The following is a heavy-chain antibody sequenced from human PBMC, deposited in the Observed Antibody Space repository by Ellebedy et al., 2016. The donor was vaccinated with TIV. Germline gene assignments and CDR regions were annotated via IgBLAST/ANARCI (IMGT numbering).Heavy chain of an antibody. J-gene: IGHJ6*02. CDR3: AREAYSGYGYYYYYGMDV. CDR1: GYTFTSYY. D-gene: IGHD5-12*01. V-gene: IGHV1-46*01. Sequence: ASVKVSXXASGYTFTSYYMHWVRQAPGQGLEWMGIINPSGGSTSYAQKFQGRVTMTRDTSTSTVYMELSSLRSEDTAVYYCAREAYSGYGYYYYYGMDVWGQGTTVTVSS. CDR2: INPSGGST.